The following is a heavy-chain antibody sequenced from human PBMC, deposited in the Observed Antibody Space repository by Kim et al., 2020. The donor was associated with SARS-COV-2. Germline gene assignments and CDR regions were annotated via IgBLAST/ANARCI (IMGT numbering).Heavy chain of an antibody. J-gene: IGHJ4*02. V-gene: IGHV3-30*02. D-gene: IGHD3-9*01. CDR3: AKDRDILTGYSPLDY. Sequence: DYVKGRLTISRDNSKNTLYLQMNSLRAEDTAVYYCAKDRDILTGYSPLDYWGQGTLVTVSS.